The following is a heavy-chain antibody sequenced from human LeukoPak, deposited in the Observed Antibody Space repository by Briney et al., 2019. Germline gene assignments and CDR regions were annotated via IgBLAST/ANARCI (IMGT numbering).Heavy chain of an antibody. D-gene: IGHD2-15*01. CDR3: ARLHCSGGSCYFSLFDY. CDR2: INPSGGST. CDR1: GYTFTSYY. Sequence: ASVKVSCKASGYTFTSYYMHWMRQAPGQGLEWMGIINPSGGSTSYAQKFQGRVTMTRDMSTSTVYMELSSLRSEDTAVYYCARLHCSGGSCYFSLFDYWGQGTLVTVSS. V-gene: IGHV1-46*01. J-gene: IGHJ4*02.